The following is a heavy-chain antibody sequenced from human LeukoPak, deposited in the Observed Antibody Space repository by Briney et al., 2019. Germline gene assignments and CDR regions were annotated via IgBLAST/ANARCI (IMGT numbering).Heavy chain of an antibody. CDR3: AKAATSSSSFGGFDY. V-gene: IGHV3-23*01. CDR2: ISGSGGST. Sequence: GGSLRLSCAASGFTFSSYAMSWVRQAPGKGLEWVSVISGSGGSTYYADSVKGRFTISRDNSKNTLYLQMNSLRAEDTAVYYCAKAATSSSSFGGFDYWGQGTLVTVSS. J-gene: IGHJ4*02. D-gene: IGHD6-13*01. CDR1: GFTFSSYA.